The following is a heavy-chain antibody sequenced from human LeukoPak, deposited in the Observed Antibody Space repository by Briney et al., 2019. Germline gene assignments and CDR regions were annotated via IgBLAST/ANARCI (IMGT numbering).Heavy chain of an antibody. Sequence: ASVKVSCKTSGYTFTSYYLHWVRQAPGQGLEWMGIINPSGGSTTYPQKFQGRVTMTRDPSTSTVYMELSSLRPEDTAVYYCAVAYCGGDCYYYYAMDVWGQGTTVIVSS. CDR2: INPSGGST. D-gene: IGHD2-21*01. V-gene: IGHV1-46*03. J-gene: IGHJ6*02. CDR3: AVAYCGGDCYYYYAMDV. CDR1: GYTFTSYY.